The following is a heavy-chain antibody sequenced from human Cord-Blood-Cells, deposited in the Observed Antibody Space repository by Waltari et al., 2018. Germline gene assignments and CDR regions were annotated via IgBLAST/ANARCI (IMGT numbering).Heavy chain of an antibody. J-gene: IGHJ4*02. CDR2: VSYDGSNK. Sequence: QVQLVESGGGVVQPGRSLRLSCAASGFTFSSYAMHWVRQAPGKGLEGVAVVSYDGSNKYYADSVKGRFTISRDNSKNTLYLQMNSLRAEDTAVYYCARDVYAAAATGFDYWGQGTLVTVSS. CDR3: ARDVYAAAATGFDY. CDR1: GFTFSSYA. V-gene: IGHV3-30*04. D-gene: IGHD2-2*01.